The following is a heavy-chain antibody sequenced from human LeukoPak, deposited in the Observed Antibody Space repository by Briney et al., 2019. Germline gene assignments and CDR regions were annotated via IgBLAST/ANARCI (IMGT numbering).Heavy chain of an antibody. Sequence: GGSLRLSCAASGFTFSTYAMSWVRQAPGKGLEWVSTISGSGGSTYYADSVKGRFTISRDNSKNTLYLQMNSLRAEDTAIYYCGKVRDYDILTGYYIAGGKFDYWGQGTLVTVSS. CDR1: GFTFSTYA. CDR3: GKVRDYDILTGYYIAGGKFDY. CDR2: ISGSGGST. D-gene: IGHD3-9*01. V-gene: IGHV3-23*01. J-gene: IGHJ4*02.